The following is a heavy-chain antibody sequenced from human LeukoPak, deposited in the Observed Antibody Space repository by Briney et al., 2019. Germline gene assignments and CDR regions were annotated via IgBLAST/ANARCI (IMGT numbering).Heavy chain of an antibody. CDR1: GFPFSSYA. V-gene: IGHV3-23*01. Sequence: PGGSLRLSCAASGFPFSSYAMSWVRQAPGPGLQWVSSMSGGGASTYYADSVKGRLILSRDNSKNTLFLQMNGLRAEDTAVYYCAKVIWASVFGPPDFDYWGQGTLVTVSS. CDR3: AKVIWASVFGPPDFDY. D-gene: IGHD3-3*01. CDR2: MSGGGAST. J-gene: IGHJ4*02.